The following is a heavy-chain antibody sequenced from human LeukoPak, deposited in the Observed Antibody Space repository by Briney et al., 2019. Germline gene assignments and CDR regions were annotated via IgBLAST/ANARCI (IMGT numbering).Heavy chain of an antibody. J-gene: IGHJ4*02. CDR3: AIFIVVVPAATLGVDY. CDR1: GGTFSSYT. Sequence: VASVKVSCKASGGTFSSYTISWVRQAPGQGLEWMGRIIPILGIANYAQKFQGRVTITADKSTSTAYMELSSLRSEDTAVYYCAIFIVVVPAATLGVDYWGQGTLLTVSS. CDR2: IIPILGIA. V-gene: IGHV1-69*02. D-gene: IGHD2-2*01.